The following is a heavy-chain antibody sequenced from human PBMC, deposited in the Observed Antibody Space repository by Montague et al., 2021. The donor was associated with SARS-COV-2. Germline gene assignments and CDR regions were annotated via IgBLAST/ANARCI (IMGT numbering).Heavy chain of an antibody. V-gene: IGHV4-59*12. CDR2: IYYSGST. CDR1: GGSISSYY. J-gene: IGHJ6*03. Sequence: SETLSLTCTVSGGSISSYYWSWIRQPPGKGLEWIGYIYYSGSTNYNPSLKSRVTISVDTSKNQFPLKLSSVTAADTAVYYCARTYTYYDFWSGYPWDYYMDVWGKGTTVTVSS. D-gene: IGHD3-3*01. CDR3: ARTYTYYDFWSGYPWDYYMDV.